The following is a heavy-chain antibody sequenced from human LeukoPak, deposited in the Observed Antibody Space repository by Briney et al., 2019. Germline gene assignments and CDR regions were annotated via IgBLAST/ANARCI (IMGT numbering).Heavy chain of an antibody. J-gene: IGHJ1*01. V-gene: IGHV3-74*01. D-gene: IGHD3-22*01. Sequence: GGSLRLSCAASGFSFSSYWMHWVRQAPGKGLVWVSRIKSDGSTNYADSVKGRFTISRDNAKNTVSLQMNSLRAEDTGVYYCAIAQSEIGGYYPEYFRHWGQGTLVTVSS. CDR2: IKSDGST. CDR1: GFSFSSYW. CDR3: AIAQSEIGGYYPEYFRH.